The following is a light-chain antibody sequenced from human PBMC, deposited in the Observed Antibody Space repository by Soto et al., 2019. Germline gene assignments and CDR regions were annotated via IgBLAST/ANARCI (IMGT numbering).Light chain of an antibody. Sequence: DIQMTQSPSSLSASVGDRVTITCRASQGIRNGLGWYQQKPGKAPKRLIYAASSLQSGVPSRFSGSGSGTEFTLPISSLQPEDFATYYCLQHNTYPFTLGQGTKLEIK. V-gene: IGKV1-17*01. CDR1: QGIRNG. CDR3: LQHNTYPFT. CDR2: AAS. J-gene: IGKJ2*01.